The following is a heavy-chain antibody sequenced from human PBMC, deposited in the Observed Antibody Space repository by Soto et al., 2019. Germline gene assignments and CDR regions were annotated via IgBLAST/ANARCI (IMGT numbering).Heavy chain of an antibody. CDR3: AKKSGVGATWYFDY. J-gene: IGHJ4*02. Sequence: VGSLRLSCAASGFTFSNYGMSWVRQAPGKGLEWVSALPEIGTNTYYADSVKGRFTISRDNSKNTLFLQINNLRAGDTAVYYCAKKSGVGATWYFDYWGQGTLVTVSS. CDR2: LPEIGTNT. D-gene: IGHD1-26*01. CDR1: GFTFSNYG. V-gene: IGHV3-23*01.